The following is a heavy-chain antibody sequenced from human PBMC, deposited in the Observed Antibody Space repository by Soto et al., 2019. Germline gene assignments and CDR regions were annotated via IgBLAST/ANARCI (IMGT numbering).Heavy chain of an antibody. CDR1: GGSVSSYH. V-gene: IGHV4-59*02. CDR3: AREFFWRSSSSPTYYYYLEV. D-gene: IGHD6-6*01. CDR2: IYYNGTT. Sequence: VQLQESGEGLVKPSETLSLTCTVSGGSVSSYHWTWIRQSPGKGLEWIGYIYYNGTTDYNPSLKSRVNISVSTSKRQFSLRLTSVTAADTAVYYCAREFFWRSSSSPTYYYYLEVWGKGTTVTVSS. J-gene: IGHJ6*03.